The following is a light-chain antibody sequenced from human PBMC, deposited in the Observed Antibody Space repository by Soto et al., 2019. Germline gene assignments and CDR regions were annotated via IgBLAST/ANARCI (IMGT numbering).Light chain of an antibody. V-gene: IGKV1-33*01. CDR2: DGT. Sequence: DTRLTQSPSSQSASVGDRVTITCQASQHISDYLNWYQQKPGKAPKLLIYDGTKLETGVPSRFSGSGSGTEFTFTISSLQPEDTATYYCHQYFNPRTFGGGTKVEIK. CDR1: QHISDY. CDR3: HQYFNPRT. J-gene: IGKJ4*01.